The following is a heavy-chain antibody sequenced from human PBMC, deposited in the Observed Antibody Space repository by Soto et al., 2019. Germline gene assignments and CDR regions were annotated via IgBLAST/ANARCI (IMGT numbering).Heavy chain of an antibody. D-gene: IGHD2-15*01. CDR1: GGSFSGYY. CDR2: INHSGST. CDR3: ARIFCSDSYCSYFDY. V-gene: IGHV4-34*01. J-gene: IGHJ4*02. Sequence: SETLSLTCAVYGGSFSGYYWSWIRQPPGKGLEWIGEINHSGSTNYNPSLKSRVTISVDTSKNQFSLKLSSVTAADTAVYYCARIFCSDSYCSYFDYWGRGALVTVSS.